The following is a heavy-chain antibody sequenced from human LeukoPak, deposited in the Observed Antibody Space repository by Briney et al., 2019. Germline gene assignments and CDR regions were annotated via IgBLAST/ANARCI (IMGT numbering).Heavy chain of an antibody. CDR1: GYTFVTYG. CDR3: ARASFDH. J-gene: IGHJ4*02. Sequence: ASVKVSCKASGYTFVTYGINWVRQAPGQGPEWIGWISTYNGNTKYALKFQDRVTLTRDTSTTTAYMESKSLTSDDRAVYYYARASFDHWGQGTLVIVSS. V-gene: IGHV1-18*01. CDR2: ISTYNGNT.